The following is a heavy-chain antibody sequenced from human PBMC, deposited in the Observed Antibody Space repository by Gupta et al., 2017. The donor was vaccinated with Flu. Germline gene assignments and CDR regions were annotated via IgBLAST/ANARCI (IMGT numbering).Heavy chain of an antibody. Sequence: LVRQSPGKGLGWVANIKEDGSAKNYVDSVNGRFTVSRDNAQNSLYLQMNSLRVEDTGIYYWTRDASYDKFDYWGQGTLVTVSS. CDR3: TRDASYDKFDY. J-gene: IGHJ4*02. CDR2: IKEDGSAK. D-gene: IGHD3-16*01. V-gene: IGHV3-7*01.